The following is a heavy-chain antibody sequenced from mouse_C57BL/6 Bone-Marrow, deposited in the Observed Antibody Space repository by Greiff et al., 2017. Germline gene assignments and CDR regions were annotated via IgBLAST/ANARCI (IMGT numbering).Heavy chain of an antibody. CDR2: ICPGDGST. D-gene: IGHD1-1*01. Sequence: QVQLQQSGPELVKPGASVKLSCKASGYTFTSYDITWVQQRPGQGLEWIGWICPGDGSTKYNEKFKGKDTLPVDTSSSTAYMELHSLTSEDSAVYFSARSPITTVAYFDYWGQGTTLTVSS. J-gene: IGHJ2*01. CDR1: GYTFTSYD. CDR3: ARSPITTVAYFDY. V-gene: IGHV1-85*01.